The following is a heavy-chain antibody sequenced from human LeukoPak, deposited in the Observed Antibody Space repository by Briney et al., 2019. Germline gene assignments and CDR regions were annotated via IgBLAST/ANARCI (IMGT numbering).Heavy chain of an antibody. D-gene: IGHD3-16*01. CDR3: ARHYYGDVYYFDF. Sequence: SETLSLTCTVSGGSISDYYWCWLRQPPGKGLEWIGYFYYSGTSRYNPSLKSRVTFSADTSENQFSLKLTSVTAADTAVYYCARHYYGDVYYFDFWGQGTLVTVSS. CDR2: FYYSGTS. J-gene: IGHJ4*02. CDR1: GGSISDYY. V-gene: IGHV4-59*08.